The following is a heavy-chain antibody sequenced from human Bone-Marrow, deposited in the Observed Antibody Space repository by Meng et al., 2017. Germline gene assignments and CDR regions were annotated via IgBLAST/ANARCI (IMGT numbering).Heavy chain of an antibody. Sequence: EEQLVAPGGGLAQPGGSLRPSCAAFGFTFSRNYMHWVRQTPGKGLVWVSRINPDGSSSNNADSVKGRFTVSRDNSKNTLYLQMNSLRAEDTAMYYCARDMMDLGQGTLVTVSS. CDR3: ARDMMD. CDR2: INPDGSSS. J-gene: IGHJ4*02. CDR1: GFTFSRNY. D-gene: IGHD3-16*01. V-gene: IGHV3-74*01.